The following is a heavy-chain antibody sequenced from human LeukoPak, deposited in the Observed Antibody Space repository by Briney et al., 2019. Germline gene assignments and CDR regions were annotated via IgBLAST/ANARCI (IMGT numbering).Heavy chain of an antibody. CDR2: IYHSGST. V-gene: IGHV4-4*02. CDR3: ARLSSWLRELRALDI. J-gene: IGHJ3*02. CDR1: GGSISSSDW. D-gene: IGHD3-10*01. Sequence: SETLSLTCAVSGGSISSSDWWTWVRQPPGKGLEWIGEIYHSGSTNYNPSLSSRVTISLDKSKNQFSLKVTSLTAADTAVYYCARLSSWLRELRALDIWGRGTMVTVSS.